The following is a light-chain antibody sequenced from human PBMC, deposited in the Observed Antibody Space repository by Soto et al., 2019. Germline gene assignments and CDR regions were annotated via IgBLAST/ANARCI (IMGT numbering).Light chain of an antibody. CDR1: SSDIGSNY. CDR2: RNN. Sequence: QSVLTQAPSASGTPGQRVTISCSGSSSDIGSNYVYWYQQLPRPAPKLLIYRNNQRPSGVPDRFSGSKSGTSASLAISGLRSEDEADYFCAAWDDSLSGRGVFGGGTKVTVL. CDR3: AAWDDSLSGRGV. V-gene: IGLV1-47*01. J-gene: IGLJ2*01.